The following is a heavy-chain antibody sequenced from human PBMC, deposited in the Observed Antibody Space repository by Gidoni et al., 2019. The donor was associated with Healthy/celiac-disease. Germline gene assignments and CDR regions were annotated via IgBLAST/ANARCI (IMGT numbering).Heavy chain of an antibody. J-gene: IGHJ6*02. V-gene: IGHV1-18*01. Sequence: QVQLVQSGAEVKKPGASGKVSCKASGYTFTSYGISWVRQAPGQGLEWMGWISAYNGNTNYAQKLQGRVTMTTDTSTSTAYMELRSLRSDDTAVYYCARDFVVVVPAALRYYYYGMDVWGQGTTVTVSS. CDR3: ARDFVVVVPAALRYYYYGMDV. CDR1: GYTFTSYG. CDR2: ISAYNGNT. D-gene: IGHD2-2*01.